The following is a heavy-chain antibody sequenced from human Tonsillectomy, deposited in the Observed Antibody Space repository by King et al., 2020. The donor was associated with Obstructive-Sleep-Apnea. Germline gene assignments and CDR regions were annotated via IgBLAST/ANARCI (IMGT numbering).Heavy chain of an antibody. J-gene: IGHJ4*02. V-gene: IGHV3-9*01. CDR2: ISWNSGSI. D-gene: IGHD2-2*01. Sequence: DVQLVESGGGLVQPGRSLRLSCAVSGLAFDDFAMHWVRQTPGKGLEWDSGISWNSGSIGYADSVKGRFTISRDNAKNSLYLQMNSLRAEDTALYYCAKGGCSSTTCSFDYWGQGTLVTVSS. CDR1: GLAFDDFA. CDR3: AKGGCSSTTCSFDY.